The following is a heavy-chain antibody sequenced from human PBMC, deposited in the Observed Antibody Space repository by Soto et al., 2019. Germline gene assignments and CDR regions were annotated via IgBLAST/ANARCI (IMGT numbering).Heavy chain of an antibody. V-gene: IGHV4-59*01. CDR3: ARDKLFNCSGGRCPRWFDP. CDR2: IYYSGIT. D-gene: IGHD2-15*01. Sequence: SETLSLTCTVSGGSMSSYYWSWIRQPPGRGLEWIGYIYYSGITNYNPSLKSRVTISVDTSKNQFSLKLSSVTAADTAVYYCARDKLFNCSGGRCPRWFDPWGQGTLVT. CDR1: GGSMSSYY. J-gene: IGHJ5*02.